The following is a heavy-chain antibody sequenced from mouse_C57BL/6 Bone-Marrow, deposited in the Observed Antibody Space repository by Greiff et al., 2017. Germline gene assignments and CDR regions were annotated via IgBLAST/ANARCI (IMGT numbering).Heavy chain of an antibody. CDR1: GYTFTSYT. D-gene: IGHD1-1*01. CDR3: ARTWLRTLRNAMDY. Sequence: VQLQQSGAELARPGASVKMSCKASGYTFTSYTMHWVQQRPGQGLEWIGYINPSSGYTKYNQKLKDKATLTADKSYSTDYMQLSRLTSEDSAVYYCARTWLRTLRNAMDYWGQGTSVTVSS. V-gene: IGHV1-4*01. J-gene: IGHJ4*01. CDR2: INPSSGYT.